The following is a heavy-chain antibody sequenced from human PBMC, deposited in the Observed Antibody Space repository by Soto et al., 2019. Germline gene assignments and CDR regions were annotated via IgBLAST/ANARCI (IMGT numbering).Heavy chain of an antibody. V-gene: IGHV4-39*01. J-gene: IGHJ5*02. CDR3: SRRAPEGFDP. CDR1: GGSSENLRGY. CDR2: ISYSGST. Sequence: VSGGSSENLRGYWGLLRQSPGRGLEWIASISYSGSTFYNPSLKSRVTIFVHTSKNEFSLKLSSVTAADTALYYCSRRAPEGFDPWGQGTLVTVSS.